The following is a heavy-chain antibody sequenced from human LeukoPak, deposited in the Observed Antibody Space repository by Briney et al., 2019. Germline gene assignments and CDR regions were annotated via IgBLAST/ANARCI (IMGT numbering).Heavy chain of an antibody. CDR1: GFAFSSYA. D-gene: IGHD3-16*01. CDR3: AKTLGADCFDH. J-gene: IGHJ5*02. V-gene: IGHV3-23*01. CDR2: VTTDGNGA. Sequence: GGSLRLSCAASGFAFSSYAMTWVRQAPGKGLEWVAVVTTDGNGAYYADSGKRRFTISRDNSHNTVFLQMRRRRLEDTALYFGAKTLGADCFDHWGESTLVTVSS.